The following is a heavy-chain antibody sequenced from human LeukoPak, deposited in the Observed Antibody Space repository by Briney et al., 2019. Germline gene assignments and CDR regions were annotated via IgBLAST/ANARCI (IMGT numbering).Heavy chain of an antibody. V-gene: IGHV3-23*01. CDR3: AKDGRGGNCCNWFDP. D-gene: IGHD2-15*01. J-gene: IGHJ5*02. Sequence: GGSLRLSCAASGFTFSTYAMSWVRQAPGKGLEWVSGISGSDGSTDYADSVTGRFTISRDNSKNTLYLQMNSLRAEDTAVYHCAKDGRGGNCCNWFDPWGQGTLVTVSS. CDR1: GFTFSTYA. CDR2: ISGSDGST.